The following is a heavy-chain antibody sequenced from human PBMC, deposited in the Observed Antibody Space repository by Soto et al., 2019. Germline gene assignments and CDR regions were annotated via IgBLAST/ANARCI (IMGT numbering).Heavy chain of an antibody. Sequence: QVQLQQWGAGLLKPSETLSLTCAVYGGSFSGYYWSWIRQPPGKGLEWIGEINHSGSTNYNPSLKSRVTISVDTSKNQFSLKLSSVTAADTAVYYCAGYGPYYYYYYGMDVGGQGTTVTVSS. CDR1: GGSFSGYY. CDR3: AGYGPYYYYYYGMDV. CDR2: INHSGST. D-gene: IGHD6-13*01. V-gene: IGHV4-34*01. J-gene: IGHJ6*02.